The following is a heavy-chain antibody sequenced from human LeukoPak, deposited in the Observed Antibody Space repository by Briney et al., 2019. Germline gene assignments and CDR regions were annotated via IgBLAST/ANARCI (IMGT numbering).Heavy chain of an antibody. D-gene: IGHD1-26*01. CDR1: GFTFSGYW. Sequence: GGSLRLSCAASGFTFSGYWMSWVRQAPGKGLEWVANIKQDGSEKYYVESAKGRFTISRDNAKTSVYLQMNSLRAEDTAVYYCARDGIVGVTVFDYRGQGTLVTVSS. V-gene: IGHV3-7*01. CDR2: IKQDGSEK. J-gene: IGHJ4*02. CDR3: ARDGIVGVTVFDY.